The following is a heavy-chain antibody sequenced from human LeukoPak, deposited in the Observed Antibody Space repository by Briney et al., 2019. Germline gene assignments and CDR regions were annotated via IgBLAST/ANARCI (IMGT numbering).Heavy chain of an antibody. CDR1: GYTLTELS. Sequence: ASVKVSCKVSGYTLTELSMHWVRQAPGKGLERMGGFDPEDGETIYAQKFQGRVTMTEDTSTDTAYMELSSLRSEDTAVYYCATDPPPTPTGDYYGMDVWGQGTTVTVSS. CDR3: ATDPPPTPTGDYYGMDV. CDR2: FDPEDGET. J-gene: IGHJ6*02. D-gene: IGHD1-26*01. V-gene: IGHV1-24*01.